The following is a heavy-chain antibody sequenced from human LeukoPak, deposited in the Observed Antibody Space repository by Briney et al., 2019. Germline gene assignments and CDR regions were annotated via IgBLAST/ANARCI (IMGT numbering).Heavy chain of an antibody. D-gene: IGHD1-14*01. CDR3: LRGIIDDY. J-gene: IGHJ4*02. Sequence: PGESLTLSCAASGFTFSTYWMSWVRQAPGKGLEWVANIKEDGSEKYYVDSVKGRFTISRDNAKNSLSLQMSSLRVEDTAVYYRLRGIIDDYWGQGTLVTVSS. V-gene: IGHV3-7*01. CDR2: IKEDGSEK. CDR1: GFTFSTYW.